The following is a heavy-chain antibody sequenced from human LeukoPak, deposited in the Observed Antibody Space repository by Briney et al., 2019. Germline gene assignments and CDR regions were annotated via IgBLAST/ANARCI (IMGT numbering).Heavy chain of an antibody. CDR1: GFTFSSYS. J-gene: IGHJ4*02. CDR3: ARDTAPAAIGSARDY. D-gene: IGHD2-2*01. V-gene: IGHV3-21*01. CDR2: ISSSSSYI. Sequence: GGSLRLSCAASGFTFSSYSMNWVRQAPGKGLEWVSSISSSSSYIYYADSVKGRFTISRDNSKNTLYLQMNSLRAEDTAVYYCARDTAPAAIGSARDYWGQGTLVTVSS.